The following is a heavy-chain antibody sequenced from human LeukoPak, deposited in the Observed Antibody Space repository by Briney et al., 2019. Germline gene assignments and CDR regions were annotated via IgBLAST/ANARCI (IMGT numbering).Heavy chain of an antibody. V-gene: IGHV3-7*01. Sequence: GGSLRLSCAASGFTFSSYWMSWVRQAPGKGLEWVANIKQDGSEKYYVDSVKGRFTISRDNAKNSLYLQMNSLRAEDTAVYYCARAGGYYDSSGYPYFDYWGQGTLVTVSS. CDR2: IKQDGSEK. J-gene: IGHJ4*02. D-gene: IGHD3-22*01. CDR1: GFTFSSYW. CDR3: ARAGGYYDSSGYPYFDY.